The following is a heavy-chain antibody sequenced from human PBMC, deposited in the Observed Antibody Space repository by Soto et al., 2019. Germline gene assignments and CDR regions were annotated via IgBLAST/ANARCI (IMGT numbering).Heavy chain of an antibody. CDR2: ISAYNGNT. Sequence: ASVKVSCKASGYIFTTYGMSWVRQAPGQGLEWMGWISAYNGNTKYAQKFQGRVTMTTDTSTSTAYMELRSLRSDDTAVYYCARERCSSTSCYKGPFYYYGLDVWGKGTTVTVSS. CDR3: ARERCSSTSCYKGPFYYYGLDV. V-gene: IGHV1-18*01. D-gene: IGHD2-2*02. J-gene: IGHJ6*04. CDR1: GYIFTTYG.